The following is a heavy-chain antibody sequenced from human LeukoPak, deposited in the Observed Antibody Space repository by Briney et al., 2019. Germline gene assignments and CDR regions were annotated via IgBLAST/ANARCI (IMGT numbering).Heavy chain of an antibody. J-gene: IGHJ4*02. Sequence: GRSLRLSCAASGFTFDDYAMHWVRQAPGKGLEWVSGISWNSGSIGYADSVKGRFTISRDNAKNSLYLQMNSLRAEDTALYYCAKDNRGAVAEITYYFDYWGQGTLVTVSS. CDR3: AKDNRGAVAEITYYFDY. V-gene: IGHV3-9*01. CDR2: ISWNSGSI. CDR1: GFTFDDYA. D-gene: IGHD6-19*01.